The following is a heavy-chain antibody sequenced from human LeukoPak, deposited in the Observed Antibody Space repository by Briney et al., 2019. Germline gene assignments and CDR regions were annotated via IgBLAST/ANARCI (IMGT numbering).Heavy chain of an antibody. V-gene: IGHV4-61*01. CDR3: ARVMRTAKKVLDY. J-gene: IGHJ4*02. CDR2: IYYSGST. Sequence: SETLSLTCTVSGGSVSSGSYYWSWIRQPPGKGLEWIGYIYYSGSTNYNPPLKSRVTISVDTSKNQFSLKLSSVTAADTAVYYCARVMRTAKKVLDYWGQGTLVTVSS. CDR1: GGSVSSGSYY. D-gene: IGHD3-3*01.